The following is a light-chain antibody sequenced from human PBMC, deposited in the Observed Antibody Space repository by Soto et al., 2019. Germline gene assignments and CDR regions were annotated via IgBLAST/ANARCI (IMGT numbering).Light chain of an antibody. CDR3: QKYNSAPPT. Sequence: DIQMTQSPSSLSASVGDRVTITCRASQGISNSLAWYQQRPGKVPKLLIYAASTLQSGVPSRFSGSVSGTDFTLTNSSLQPEDVATYSGQKYNSAPPTFGPGNKVDIE. J-gene: IGKJ3*01. V-gene: IGKV1-27*01. CDR1: QGISNS. CDR2: AAS.